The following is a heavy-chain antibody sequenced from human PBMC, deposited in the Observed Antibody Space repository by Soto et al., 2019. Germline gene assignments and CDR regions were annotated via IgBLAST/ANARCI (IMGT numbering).Heavy chain of an antibody. V-gene: IGHV5-10-1*01. J-gene: IGHJ6*02. Sequence: PGESLKISCKGSGYSFTSYWISWVRQMPGKGLEWMGRIDPSDSYTNYSPSFQGHVTISADKSISTAYLQWSSLKASDTAMYYCARGVRFLEWYKKYYYYGMDVWGPGTTVIVSS. CDR2: IDPSDSYT. D-gene: IGHD3-3*01. CDR1: GYSFTSYW. CDR3: ARGVRFLEWYKKYYYYGMDV.